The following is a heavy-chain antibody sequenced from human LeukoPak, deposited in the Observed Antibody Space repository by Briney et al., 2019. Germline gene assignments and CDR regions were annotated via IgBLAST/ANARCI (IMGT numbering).Heavy chain of an antibody. CDR1: GFIFSNYW. Sequence: PGGSLRLSCAASGFIFSNYWMGRVRQAPGKGLEWVADIKQDGSNKYYGDFLKGRFAISRDNTKNSLYLQLSSLRAEDTAVYYCARDYYDNSGYSHDSWGQGTLVIVSS. D-gene: IGHD3-22*01. CDR2: IKQDGSNK. V-gene: IGHV3-7*01. CDR3: ARDYYDNSGYSHDS. J-gene: IGHJ4*02.